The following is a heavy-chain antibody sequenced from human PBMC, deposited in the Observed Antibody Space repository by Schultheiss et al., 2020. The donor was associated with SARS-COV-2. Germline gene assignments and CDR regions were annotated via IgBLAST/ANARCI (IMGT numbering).Heavy chain of an antibody. J-gene: IGHJ4*02. V-gene: IGHV3-53*01. CDR2: SDTSGGS. Sequence: GSLRLSCAASGFTVSSNYMSWVRQAPGKGLEWVSASDTSGGSTYADSVKGRFTISRDNSKNTLYLQMNSLGAEDTAVYYCAKDLYGSRWYFDFWGQGTLVTVSS. CDR3: AKDLYGSRWYFDF. CDR1: GFTVSSNY. D-gene: IGHD2/OR15-2a*01.